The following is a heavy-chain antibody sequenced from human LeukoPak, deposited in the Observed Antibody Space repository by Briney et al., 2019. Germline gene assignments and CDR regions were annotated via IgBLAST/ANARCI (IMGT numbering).Heavy chain of an antibody. Sequence: PGGSLRLSCAASGFTFDDYAMHWVRQAPGKGLEWVSLISGDGGSTYYADSVKGRFTISRDNSKNSLYLQMNSLRTEDTALYYCAKDMTVGATYYYYYGMDVWGQGTTATVSS. CDR3: AKDMTVGATYYYYYGMDV. J-gene: IGHJ6*02. V-gene: IGHV3-43*02. CDR1: GFTFDDYA. D-gene: IGHD1-26*01. CDR2: ISGDGGST.